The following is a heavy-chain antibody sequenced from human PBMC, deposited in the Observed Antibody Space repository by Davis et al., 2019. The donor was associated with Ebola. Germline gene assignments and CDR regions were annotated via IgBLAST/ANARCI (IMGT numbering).Heavy chain of an antibody. Sequence: MPSETLSLTCTVSGGSISNYYWSWIRQPPGKGLEWIGYIYYSGSTNYNPSLKSRVTISVDTSKNQFSLKLSSVTAADTAVYYCAGDSSGYYSSDYWGQGTLVTVSS. CDR1: GGSISNYY. J-gene: IGHJ4*02. D-gene: IGHD3-22*01. V-gene: IGHV4-59*12. CDR2: IYYSGST. CDR3: AGDSSGYYSSDY.